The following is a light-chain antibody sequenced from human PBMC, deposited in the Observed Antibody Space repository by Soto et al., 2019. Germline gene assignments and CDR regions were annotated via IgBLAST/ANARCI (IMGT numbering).Light chain of an antibody. CDR2: GAS. V-gene: IGKV3-15*01. J-gene: IGKJ1*01. CDR3: QQYNNWPPWT. CDR1: QSVSSD. Sequence: EIVMTQSPATLSVSPGERATLSCRASQSVSSDLAWYQQKPGQAPRLLIYGASIRATGIPARFSVSGSGTEFTLTISSLQSEDFALYYCQQYNNWPPWTFGQGTKVEIK.